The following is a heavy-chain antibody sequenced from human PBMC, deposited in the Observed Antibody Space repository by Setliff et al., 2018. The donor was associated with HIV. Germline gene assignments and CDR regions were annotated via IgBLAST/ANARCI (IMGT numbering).Heavy chain of an antibody. J-gene: IGHJ6*03. D-gene: IGHD6-19*01. V-gene: IGHV3-48*01. CDR3: ARDAEDSSGSYYYYYYMDV. CDR2: ISSSSSNI. CDR1: GFTFSRYS. Sequence: PGESLKISCAASGFTFSRYSMNWVRQAPGKGLEWVSYISSSSSNIYYADSVKGRFTISRDNVKNSLYLQMNSLRAEDTAVYYCARDAEDSSGSYYYYYYMDVWGKGTTVTVSS.